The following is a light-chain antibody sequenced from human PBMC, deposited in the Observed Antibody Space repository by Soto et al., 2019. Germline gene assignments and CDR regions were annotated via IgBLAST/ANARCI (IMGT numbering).Light chain of an antibody. J-gene: IGKJ4*01. CDR1: QDISNY. Sequence: DIQMTQSPSSLSAYVGDRVTITCQASQDISNYLNWYQQKPGKAPKLLIYDASNLETGVPSRFSGSGSGTDFTFTISSLQAEDIATYYCQQYDNLPRLTFGGGTKVEIK. CDR3: QQYDNLPRLT. CDR2: DAS. V-gene: IGKV1-33*01.